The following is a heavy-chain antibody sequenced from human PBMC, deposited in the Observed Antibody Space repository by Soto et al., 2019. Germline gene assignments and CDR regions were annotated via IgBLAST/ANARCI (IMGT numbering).Heavy chain of an antibody. Sequence: ASVKVSCKASGGTFSSYAISWVRQAPGQGLEWMGGIIPIFGTANYAQKFQGRVTITADESTSTAYMELSSLRSEDTAVYYCARAITMIVGNWFDPWGQGTLVPVSS. D-gene: IGHD3-22*01. CDR1: GGTFSSYA. CDR3: ARAITMIVGNWFDP. J-gene: IGHJ5*02. CDR2: IIPIFGTA. V-gene: IGHV1-69*13.